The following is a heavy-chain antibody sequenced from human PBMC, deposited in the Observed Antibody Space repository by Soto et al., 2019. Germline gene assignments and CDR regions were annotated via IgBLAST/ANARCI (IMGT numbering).Heavy chain of an antibody. CDR3: ASTRDGYNAYDY. V-gene: IGHV4-59*01. CDR2: IYYSGST. Sequence: TSETLSLTCTVSGGSISSYYWSWIRQPPGKGLEWIGYIYYSGSTNYNPSLKSRVTISVDTSKNQFSLKLSSVTAADTAVYYCASTRDGYNAYDYWGQGTLVTVSS. CDR1: GGSISSYY. J-gene: IGHJ4*02. D-gene: IGHD5-12*01.